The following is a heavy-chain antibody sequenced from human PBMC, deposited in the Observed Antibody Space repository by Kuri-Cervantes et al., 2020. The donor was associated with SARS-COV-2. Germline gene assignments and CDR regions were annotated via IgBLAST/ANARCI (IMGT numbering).Heavy chain of an antibody. D-gene: IGHD3-16*01. CDR2: MNPNTGNT. J-gene: IGHJ4*02. CDR1: GYTFTGYY. Sequence: ASVKVSCKASGYTFTGYYMHWVRQATGQGLEWMGWMNPNTGNTGYAQKFQGRVTITRNTSISTAYMELSSLKSEDTAVYYCARDFPFGGDYWGQGTLVTVSS. CDR3: ARDFPFGGDY. V-gene: IGHV1-8*03.